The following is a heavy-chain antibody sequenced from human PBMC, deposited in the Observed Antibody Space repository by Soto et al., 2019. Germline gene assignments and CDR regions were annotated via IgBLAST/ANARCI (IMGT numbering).Heavy chain of an antibody. D-gene: IGHD6-19*01. CDR1: GFTFSSYG. CDR2: ISYDGSNK. Sequence: GGSLRLSXAASGFTFSSYGMHWVRQAPGKGLEWVAVISYDGSNKYYADSVKGRFTISRDNSKNTLYLQMNSLRAEDTAVYYCAKDSGGSSGWNGMDVWGQGTTVTVSS. CDR3: AKDSGGSSGWNGMDV. V-gene: IGHV3-30*18. J-gene: IGHJ6*02.